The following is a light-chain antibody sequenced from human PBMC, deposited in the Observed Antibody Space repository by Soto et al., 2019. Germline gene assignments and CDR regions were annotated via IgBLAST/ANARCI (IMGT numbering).Light chain of an antibody. CDR1: SSDVGSYNL. J-gene: IGLJ3*02. Sequence: QSVLTQPASVSGSPGQSITISCTGTSSDVGSYNLVSWYQQHPGKAPKLMIYEGSKRPSGVSNRFSGSKSGNTASLTISGLQAEDEADYYCCSYAGSSTTWVFGGWTKLTVL. V-gene: IGLV2-23*01. CDR2: EGS. CDR3: CSYAGSSTTWV.